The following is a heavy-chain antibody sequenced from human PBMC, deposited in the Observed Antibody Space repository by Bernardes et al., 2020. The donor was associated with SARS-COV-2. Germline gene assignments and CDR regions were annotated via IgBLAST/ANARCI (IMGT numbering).Heavy chain of an antibody. CDR3: TRLHY. J-gene: IGHJ4*02. CDR2: IKQDGSEK. Sequence: GGSLRLSCAASGFSFSNYWMTWVRQGPGKGLEWVANIKQDGSEKHYVDSVKGRFTISRDNAKNSLYLQMDSLRAEDTAVYYCTRLHYWGQGILVTVSS. CDR1: GFSFSNYW. V-gene: IGHV3-7*03.